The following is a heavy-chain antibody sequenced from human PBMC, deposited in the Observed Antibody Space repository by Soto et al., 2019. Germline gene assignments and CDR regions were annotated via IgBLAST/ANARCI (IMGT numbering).Heavy chain of an antibody. D-gene: IGHD6-19*01. Sequence: EVQLLESGGDLAQPGGSLRLSCVASGFTFSNYAMSWVRQTPGKGLEWVSGISASGRDTYYADSVKDRFTISRDSFKNTLYLQMNSLRAEDTGIYYCAKGKTSGWYYFDYWGQGALVTVSS. CDR3: AKGKTSGWYYFDY. CDR2: ISASGRDT. CDR1: GFTFSNYA. J-gene: IGHJ4*02. V-gene: IGHV3-23*01.